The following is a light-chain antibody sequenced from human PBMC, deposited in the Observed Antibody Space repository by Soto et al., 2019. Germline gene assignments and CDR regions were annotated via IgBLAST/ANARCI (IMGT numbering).Light chain of an antibody. J-gene: IGKJ1*01. V-gene: IGKV1-5*03. CDR2: KAS. CDR3: QQYDAHSVT. CDR1: QSIANW. Sequence: DIQMTQSPSTLSASVGESVTITCRASQSIANWLAWCQQKPGKAPKVLIYKASSLESGVPSRFSGSGYGTDFTLTITNLQPDDFATYYCQQYDAHSVTFGQGTAVEI.